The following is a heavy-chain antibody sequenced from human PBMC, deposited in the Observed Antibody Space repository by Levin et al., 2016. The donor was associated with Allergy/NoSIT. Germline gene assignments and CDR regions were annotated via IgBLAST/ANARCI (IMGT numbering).Heavy chain of an antibody. V-gene: IGHV1-3*04. CDR2: INTGNGNT. CDR3: ARQSSSGWDY. J-gene: IGHJ4*02. Sequence: WVRQAPGQRLEWMGWINTGNGNTEYSQKFQGRVTITRDTSATTAYMEMSSLRSEDRAVYYCARQSSSGWDYWGQGTLVTVSS. D-gene: IGHD6-19*01.